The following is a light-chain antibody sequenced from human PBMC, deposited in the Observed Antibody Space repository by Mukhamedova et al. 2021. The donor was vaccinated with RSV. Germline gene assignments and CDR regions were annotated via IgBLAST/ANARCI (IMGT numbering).Light chain of an antibody. V-gene: IGKV3-11*01. J-gene: IGKJ5*01. CDR2: DAC. Sequence: YQQKPGQAPRLLIYDACNRATGIPARFSGSGSGTDFTLTISSLEPEDFAVYYCQQRSNWPTFGQGTRLEIK. CDR3: QQRSNWPT.